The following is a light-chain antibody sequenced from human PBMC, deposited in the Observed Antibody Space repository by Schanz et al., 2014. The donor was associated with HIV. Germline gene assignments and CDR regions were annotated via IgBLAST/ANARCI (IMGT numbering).Light chain of an antibody. V-gene: IGKV1-27*01. CDR3: QKYDRAPWT. CDR2: TAS. J-gene: IGKJ1*01. CDR1: EDIRNS. Sequence: IQMTQSPSSLSASVGDRVTITCRASEDIRNSLAWYQQKPGRVPRVLIHTASTLQSGVPSRFSGSGSGTHFILTITSLQPEDVATYYCQKYDRAPWTFGQGTKVEIK.